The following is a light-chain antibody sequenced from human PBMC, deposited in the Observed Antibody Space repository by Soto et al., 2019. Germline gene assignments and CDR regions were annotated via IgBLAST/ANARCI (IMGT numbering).Light chain of an antibody. V-gene: IGLV1-47*01. Sequence: QSVLTQPPSASGTPGQRFTISCSGSSSNIGSNYVYWYQQLPGTAPKLLIYRNNQRPSGVPDRFSGSKSGTSASMAISGLRSEDEADYYCAAWDDSLSGVVFGGGTK. J-gene: IGLJ2*01. CDR2: RNN. CDR3: AAWDDSLSGVV. CDR1: SSNIGSNY.